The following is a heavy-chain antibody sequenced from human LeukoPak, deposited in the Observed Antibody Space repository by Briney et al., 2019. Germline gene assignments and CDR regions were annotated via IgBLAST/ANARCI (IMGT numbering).Heavy chain of an antibody. D-gene: IGHD3-9*01. CDR2: ICYSGT. CDR3: ARGLRSFDSSSPFDY. Sequence: PSETLSLTCTVSGGSISSYYWSWIRQPPGKGLEWIGYICYSGTNYNPSLKSRVTISVDTSKNQFSLKLSSVTAADTAVYYCARGLRSFDSSSPFDYWGQGTLVTVSS. V-gene: IGHV4-59*01. J-gene: IGHJ4*02. CDR1: GGSISSYY.